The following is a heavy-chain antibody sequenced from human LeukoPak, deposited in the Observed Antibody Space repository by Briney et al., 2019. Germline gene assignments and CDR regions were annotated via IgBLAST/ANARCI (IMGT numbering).Heavy chain of an antibody. Sequence: GGSLRLSCAASAFTFRSYAMIWVHQAPGKGLEWVSGISGSGGSTDYSDSAKGRFTISRDNSKNTLYLQMNSLRVEDTAVYYCAKGAASRGYTYVANWGQGTLVTVSS. CDR3: AKGAASRGYTYVAN. D-gene: IGHD5-18*01. CDR1: AFTFRSYA. J-gene: IGHJ4*02. CDR2: ISGSGGST. V-gene: IGHV3-23*01.